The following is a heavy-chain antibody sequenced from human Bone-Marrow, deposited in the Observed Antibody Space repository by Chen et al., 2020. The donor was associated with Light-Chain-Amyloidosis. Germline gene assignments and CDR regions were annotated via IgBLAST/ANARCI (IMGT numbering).Heavy chain of an antibody. J-gene: IGHJ4*02. CDR1: GYTFSSYG. Sequence: VQLVESGGGVVQPGRSLRLSCAASGYTFSSYGMHRVRQAPGKGLEWVAVISYDGSNKYYADSVKGRFTISRDNSKNTLYLQMNSLRAEDTAVYYCAKEQGLSVPYWGQGTLVTVSS. CDR2: ISYDGSNK. V-gene: IGHV3-30*18. D-gene: IGHD6-19*01. CDR3: AKEQGLSVPY.